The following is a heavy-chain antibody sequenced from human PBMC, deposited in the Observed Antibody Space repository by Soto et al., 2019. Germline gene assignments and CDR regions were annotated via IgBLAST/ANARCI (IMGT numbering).Heavy chain of an antibody. J-gene: IGHJ6*02. D-gene: IGHD1-26*01. Sequence: GGSLRLSCXASGFSFRDYDMHWVRQRKGKGLEWVSALGAARDPYYVGSVKGRFSASRDNAQNSLFLQMNNLRVDDTAVYFCARAYLGRLPRRADYYYAMDVWGRGTTVTVSS. CDR3: ARAYLGRLPRRADYYYAMDV. V-gene: IGHV3-13*05. CDR1: GFSFRDYD. CDR2: LGAARDP.